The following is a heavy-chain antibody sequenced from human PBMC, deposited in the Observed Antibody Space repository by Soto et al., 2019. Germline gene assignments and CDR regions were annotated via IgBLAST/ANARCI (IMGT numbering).Heavy chain of an antibody. D-gene: IGHD1-26*01. Sequence: QVQLQESGPGLVKPSQTLSLTCTVSGGSISSGGYYWSWIRQHPGKGLEWIGYIYYSGSTYYNPSLKNRHSRAVITSKNPFSLELSSVTAAGTAVYYCAGIYSGSPGGTLGYWGQGTLVTVSS. CDR3: AGIYSGSPGGTLGY. V-gene: IGHV4-31*03. J-gene: IGHJ4*02. CDR1: GGSISSGGYY. CDR2: IYYSGST.